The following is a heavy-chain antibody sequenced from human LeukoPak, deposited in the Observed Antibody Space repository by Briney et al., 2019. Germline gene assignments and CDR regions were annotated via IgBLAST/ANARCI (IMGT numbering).Heavy chain of an antibody. CDR2: IRSKADSYAT. CDR1: GFTFSGSA. CDR3: AKGSSDSWYSALEY. D-gene: IGHD3-22*01. Sequence: GGSLRLSCAASGFTFSGSAMHWVRQASGKGLEWVGHIRSKADSYATAYAASVKGRFTISRDDSKNTAYLQMNSLRVEDTAVYYCAKGSSDSWYSALEYWAQGTLVTVSS. J-gene: IGHJ4*02. V-gene: IGHV3-73*01.